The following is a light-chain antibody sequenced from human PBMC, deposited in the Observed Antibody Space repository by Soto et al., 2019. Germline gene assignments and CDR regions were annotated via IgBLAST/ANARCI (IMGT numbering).Light chain of an antibody. CDR2: DVS. Sequence: EIVLTQSPGTLSLSPGERATLSCRASQSVSGTYLAWYQQKPGQAPRLLIYDVSTGATGIPDRFSGSGSGTDFTLTISRLEPEDFAVYYCQQYGGSPETFGQGTKVEIK. V-gene: IGKV3-20*01. CDR3: QQYGGSPET. CDR1: QSVSGTY. J-gene: IGKJ1*01.